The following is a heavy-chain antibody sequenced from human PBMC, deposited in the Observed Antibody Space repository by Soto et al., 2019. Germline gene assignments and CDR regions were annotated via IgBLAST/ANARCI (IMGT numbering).Heavy chain of an antibody. V-gene: IGHV3-11*01. J-gene: IGHJ6*02. Sequence: GGSLRLSCAASGFTFSDYYMSWIRQAPGKGLEWVSYISSSGGSTYYADSVKGRFTISRDNSKNTLYLQMNSLRAEDTAVYYCAKVPQWPPYYYYYGMDVWGQGTTVTVSS. CDR2: ISSSGGST. D-gene: IGHD6-19*01. CDR1: GFTFSDYY. CDR3: AKVPQWPPYYYYYGMDV.